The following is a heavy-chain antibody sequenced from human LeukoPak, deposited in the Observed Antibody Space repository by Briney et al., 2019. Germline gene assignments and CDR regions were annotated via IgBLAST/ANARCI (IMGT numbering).Heavy chain of an antibody. D-gene: IGHD5-18*01. CDR1: GFTFSSYA. Sequence: GGSLRLSCTVSGFTFSSYAMSWVRQTPGKGLEWVSAISGGGGSTYYADSVKGRFTISRDNSKNTLYLQMNSLRVEDTAEYYCAKDKGYSYPPDGMDVWGQGTTVTVSS. J-gene: IGHJ6*02. CDR3: AKDKGYSYPPDGMDV. CDR2: ISGGGGST. V-gene: IGHV3-23*01.